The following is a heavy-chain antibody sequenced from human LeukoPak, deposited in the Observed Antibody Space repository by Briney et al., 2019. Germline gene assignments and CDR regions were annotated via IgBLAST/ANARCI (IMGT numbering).Heavy chain of an antibody. V-gene: IGHV4-34*01. CDR1: GGSFSGYY. J-gene: IGHJ5*02. CDR3: ARDQRGIAVAGTWWFDP. Sequence: SETLSLTCAVYGGSFSGYYWSWIRQPPGKGLEWIGEINHSGSTNYNPSLKSRVTISVDTSKNQFSLKLSSVTAADTAVYYCARDQRGIAVAGTWWFDPWGQGTLVTVSS. CDR2: INHSGST. D-gene: IGHD6-19*01.